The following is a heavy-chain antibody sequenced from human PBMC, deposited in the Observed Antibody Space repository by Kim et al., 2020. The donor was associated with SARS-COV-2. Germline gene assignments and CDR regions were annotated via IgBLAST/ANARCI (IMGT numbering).Heavy chain of an antibody. D-gene: IGHD5-18*01. Sequence: YVDSVKGRFTTSRDSAKNSLYLQMSSLRVEDTAVYYCARGRGSYGALFDYWGQGTLVTVSS. V-gene: IGHV3-7*01. J-gene: IGHJ4*02. CDR3: ARGRGSYGALFDY.